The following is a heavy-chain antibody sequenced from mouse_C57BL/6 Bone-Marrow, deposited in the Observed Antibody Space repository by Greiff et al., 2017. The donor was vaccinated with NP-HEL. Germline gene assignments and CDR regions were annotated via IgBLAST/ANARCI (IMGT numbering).Heavy chain of an antibody. CDR1: GFTFSNYW. CDR2: IRLKSDNYAT. D-gene: IGHD2-1*01. Sequence: EVQVVESGGGLVQPGGSMKLSCVASGFTFSNYWMNWVRQSPEKGLEWVAQIRLKSDNYATHYAESVKGRFTISRDDSKSSVYLQMNNLRAEDTGIYYCTPRGGNSNYFDYWGQGTTLTVSS. V-gene: IGHV6-3*01. J-gene: IGHJ2*01. CDR3: TPRGGNSNYFDY.